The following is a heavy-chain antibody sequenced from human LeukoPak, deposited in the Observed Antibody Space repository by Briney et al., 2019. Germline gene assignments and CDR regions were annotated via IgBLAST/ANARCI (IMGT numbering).Heavy chain of an antibody. D-gene: IGHD2-21*01. Sequence: SETLSLTCAVSGASISRSTYYWGWTRQTPGKGLEWIASIYYTGTIVYNPSLESRLTMSVDMSNNHFSLKLRSVTAADTAVYYCARHEARNSPFDYWGQGTLVTVSS. CDR1: GASISRSTYY. J-gene: IGHJ4*02. V-gene: IGHV4-39*01. CDR3: ARHEARNSPFDY. CDR2: IYYTGTI.